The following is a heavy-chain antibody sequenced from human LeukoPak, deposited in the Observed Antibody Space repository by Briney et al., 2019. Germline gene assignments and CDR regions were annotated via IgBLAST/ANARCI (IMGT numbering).Heavy chain of an antibody. D-gene: IGHD6-13*01. V-gene: IGHV4-59*08. CDR1: GGSIGGYD. CDR3: ARHGGSWTFDY. J-gene: IGHJ4*02. Sequence: PSETLSFTCTISGGSIGGYDWSWIRQPPGKGLKWIGYIDYSGSTNYNPSFKSRVTMSVDTSKNQFSLKLSSVTAADTAVYFCARHGGSWTFDYWGQGTLVTVSS. CDR2: IDYSGST.